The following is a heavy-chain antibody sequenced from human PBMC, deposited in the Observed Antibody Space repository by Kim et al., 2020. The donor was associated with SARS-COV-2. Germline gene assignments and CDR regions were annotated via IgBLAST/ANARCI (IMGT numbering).Heavy chain of an antibody. CDR2: IYSGGST. J-gene: IGHJ6*02. D-gene: IGHD6-19*01. V-gene: IGHV3-66*02. CDR1: GFTVSSNY. Sequence: GGSLRLSCAASGFTVSSNYMSWVRQAPGKGLEWVSVIYSGGSTYYADSVKGRFTISRDNSKNTLYLQMNSLRAEDTAVYYCARGAYSSGWYHYYYGMDVWGQGTTVTVSS. CDR3: ARGAYSSGWYHYYYGMDV.